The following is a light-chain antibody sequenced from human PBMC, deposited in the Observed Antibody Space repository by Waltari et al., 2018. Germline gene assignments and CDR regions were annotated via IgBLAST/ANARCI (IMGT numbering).Light chain of an antibody. V-gene: IGKV1-39*01. CDR3: QHGYGTPYS. J-gene: IGKJ2*03. CDR1: ENVNNY. CDR2: KAS. Sequence: DIQMTQSPSSLSASLGDRVTITCRASENVNNYLNSYQQKPGKAPKLLIYKASTLQSGVPSRFSGSGSGTDYTFTISSLQSEDVATYYCQHGYGTPYSFGQGTKVEIK.